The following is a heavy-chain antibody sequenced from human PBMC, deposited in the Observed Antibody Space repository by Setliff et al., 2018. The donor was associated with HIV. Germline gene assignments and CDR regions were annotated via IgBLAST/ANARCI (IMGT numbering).Heavy chain of an antibody. D-gene: IGHD7-27*01. V-gene: IGHV1-18*01. CDR1: GYTFTSYG. CDR2: ISAYNGNT. Sequence: ASVKVSCKASGYTFTSYGISWVRQASGQGLEWMGWISAYNGNTNYAQKLQGRVTMTADTSTSTAYMELRSLRSDDTAVYYCARDVAGVLGTYYYGMDVWGQGTTVTVSS. J-gene: IGHJ6*02. CDR3: ARDVAGVLGTYYYGMDV.